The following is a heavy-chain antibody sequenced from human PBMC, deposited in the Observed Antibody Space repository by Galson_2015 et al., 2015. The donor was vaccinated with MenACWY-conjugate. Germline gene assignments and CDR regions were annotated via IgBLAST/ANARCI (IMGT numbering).Heavy chain of an antibody. CDR2: IYYSGST. CDR1: GGSFSDYY. Sequence: ETLSLTCAVYGGSFSDYYWSWIRQPPGKGLEWIGDIYYSGSTNYNPSLKSRVTISVDTSKNQFSLKLSSVTAADTAVYYCARSGTGTSYWYFDLWGRGTLVTVSS. D-gene: IGHD1/OR15-1a*01. J-gene: IGHJ2*01. V-gene: IGHV4-59*08. CDR3: ARSGTGTSYWYFDL.